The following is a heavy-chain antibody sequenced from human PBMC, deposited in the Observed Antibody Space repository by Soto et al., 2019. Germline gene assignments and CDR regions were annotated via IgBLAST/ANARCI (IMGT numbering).Heavy chain of an antibody. D-gene: IGHD6-13*01. Sequence: QVQLVESGGGVVQPGRSLRLSCAASGFTFRSFGMHWVRQAPGKGLEWVAIIWYDGSNTYYADSVKGRFTISRDNSRNTLYLQKNSLRAGDTAVYYCARDLLGSAGHFDYWGQGTLVTVSS. J-gene: IGHJ4*02. CDR2: IWYDGSNT. CDR3: ARDLLGSAGHFDY. V-gene: IGHV3-33*01. CDR1: GFTFRSFG.